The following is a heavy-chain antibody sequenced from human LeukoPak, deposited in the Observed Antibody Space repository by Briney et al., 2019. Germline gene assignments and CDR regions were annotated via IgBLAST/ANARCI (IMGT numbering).Heavy chain of an antibody. CDR2: ITSSSSTI. D-gene: IGHD2/OR15-2a*01. CDR1: GFIFTSYT. J-gene: IGHJ4*02. CDR3: ARNFDS. Sequence: PGGSLRLSCAASGFIFTSYTMNWVRQAPGKGLEWVSYITSSSSTIYYADSVKGRFTMSRDNAENSLYLHMNSLRAEDTAVYYCARNFDSWGQGTLVTVSS. V-gene: IGHV3-48*01.